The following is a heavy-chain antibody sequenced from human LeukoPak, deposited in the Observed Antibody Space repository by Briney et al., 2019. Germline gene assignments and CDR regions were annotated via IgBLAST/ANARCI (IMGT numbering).Heavy chain of an antibody. J-gene: IGHJ5*02. CDR3: ARELISEITMIEDP. CDR2: ISSSGSTI. CDR1: GFTFSSYE. V-gene: IGHV3-48*03. D-gene: IGHD3-22*01. Sequence: GGSLRLSCAASGFTFSSYEMNWVRQAPGKGREGVSYISSSGSTIYYADSVKGRFTISRDSAKNSLYLQMNSLRAEDTAVYYCARELISEITMIEDPWGQGTLVTVSS.